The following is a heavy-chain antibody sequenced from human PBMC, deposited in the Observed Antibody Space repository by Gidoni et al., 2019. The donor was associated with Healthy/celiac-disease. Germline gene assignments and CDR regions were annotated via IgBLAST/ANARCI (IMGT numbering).Heavy chain of an antibody. CDR1: GFTFSNAW. D-gene: IGHD2-15*01. V-gene: IGHV3-15*01. CDR3: TTLLHCSGGSCYSD. J-gene: IGHJ4*02. CDR2: IKSKTYDGTT. Sequence: EVQLVETGGGLVTPGGSLRLSCAASGFTFSNAWMSWVRQAPGKGMEWVARIKSKTYDGTTDYAAPEKGEFTNSGDDAKNTLYLQINSMKTEDTAVFYWTTLLHCSGGSCYSDWGQGTLVTVS.